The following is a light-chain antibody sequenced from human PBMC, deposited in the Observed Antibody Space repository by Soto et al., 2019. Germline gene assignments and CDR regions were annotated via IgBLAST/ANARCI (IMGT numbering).Light chain of an antibody. CDR2: GNT. CDR1: SSNIGAGYD. CDR3: QSYDSSLTVV. V-gene: IGLV1-40*01. Sequence: QAVVTQPPSVSGAPGQRVTISCTGSSSNIGAGYDVHWYQQFPGTTPKFLIYGNTKRPSGVPDRFSASKSGTSASLDITGLQAEDEAEYFCQSYDSSLTVVFGGWTKLTVL. J-gene: IGLJ2*01.